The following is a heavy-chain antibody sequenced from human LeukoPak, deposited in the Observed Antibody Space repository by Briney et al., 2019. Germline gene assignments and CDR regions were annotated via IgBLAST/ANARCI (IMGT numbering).Heavy chain of an antibody. J-gene: IGHJ4*02. V-gene: IGHV1-2*02. D-gene: IGHD3-10*01. CDR3: ASTHYGSGSNYDRDSYYFDS. Sequence: ASVKVSCKASGYTFTGYYMHWVRQAPGQGLEWMGWINPNSGGTNYAQKFQGRVTMTRDTSISTAYMELSRLRSDDTAVYYCASTHYGSGSNYDRDSYYFDSWGQGSLVTVSS. CDR1: GYTFTGYY. CDR2: INPNSGGT.